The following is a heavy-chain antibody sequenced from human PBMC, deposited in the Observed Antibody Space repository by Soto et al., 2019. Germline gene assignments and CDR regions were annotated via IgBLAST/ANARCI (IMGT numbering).Heavy chain of an antibody. V-gene: IGHV1-18*04. J-gene: IGHJ6*02. D-gene: IGHD2-15*01. CDR2: ISAYNGNT. CDR3: ARDYVVVVVAATRPAGYYYGMDV. CDR1: GCTFTSYG. Sequence: GASVKVSCKASGCTFTSYGISWVRQAPGQGLEWMGWISAYNGNTNYAQKLQGRVTMTTDTSTSTAYMELRSLRSDDTAVYYCARDYVVVVVAATRPAGYYYGMDVWGQGTTVTVSS.